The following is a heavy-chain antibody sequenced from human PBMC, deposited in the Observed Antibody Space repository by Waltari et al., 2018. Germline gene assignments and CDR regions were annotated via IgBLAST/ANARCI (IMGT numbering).Heavy chain of an antibody. Sequence: QVQLVQSGAEVKKPGSSVKVSCKASGGTFSSDAISWVRTAPGQGLEWMGGIIPIFGTANYAQKFQGRVTITTDESTSTAYMELSSLRSEDTAVYYCARTGRLLVSGAFDIWGQGTMVTVSS. CDR2: IIPIFGTA. CDR3: ARTGRLLVSGAFDI. D-gene: IGHD1-26*01. V-gene: IGHV1-69*05. CDR1: GGTFSSDA. J-gene: IGHJ3*02.